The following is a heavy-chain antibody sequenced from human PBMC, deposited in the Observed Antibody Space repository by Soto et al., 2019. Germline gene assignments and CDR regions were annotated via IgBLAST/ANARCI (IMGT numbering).Heavy chain of an antibody. J-gene: IGHJ3*02. V-gene: IGHV3-23*01. D-gene: IGHD1-7*01. CDR2: ISGSGGST. CDR1: GFTFSSYD. CDR3: AKETGARGGGAFDI. Sequence: EVQLLESGGGLVQPGGSLRLSCAASGFTFSSYDMSCVLQAPGKGLEWVSAISGSGGSTYYADSVKGRLTISRDNSKNTLYLQMNSXRAEDKAVYYCAKETGARGGGAFDIWGQGTMVTVSS.